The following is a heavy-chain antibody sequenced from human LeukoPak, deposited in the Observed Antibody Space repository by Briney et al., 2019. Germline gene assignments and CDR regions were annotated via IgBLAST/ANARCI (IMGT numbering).Heavy chain of an antibody. V-gene: IGHV4-30-2*01. D-gene: IGHD2-2*01. CDR1: GGSISGGSWY. CDR2: IYHSGST. Sequence: SQTLSLTCTVSGGSISGGSWYWSWIRQPPGKGLEWIGYIYHSGSTYYNPSLKSRVTISVDRSKNQFSLKLSSVTAADTAVYYCAREDIVVVPVRQIGSNWGQGTLVTVSS. CDR3: AREDIVVVPVRQIGSN. J-gene: IGHJ4*02.